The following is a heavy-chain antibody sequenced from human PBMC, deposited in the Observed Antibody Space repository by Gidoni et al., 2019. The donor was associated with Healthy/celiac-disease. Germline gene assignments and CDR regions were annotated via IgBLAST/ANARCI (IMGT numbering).Heavy chain of an antibody. CDR3: ARGGLEWELLPFDI. V-gene: IGHV3-64*01. CDR1: GFTFSSYA. CDR2: ISSNGGST. J-gene: IGHJ3*02. Sequence: EVQLVESGGGLVQPGGSLRLSCAASGFTFSSYAMHWVRQAPGKGLEYVSAISSNGGSTYYANSVKGRFTISRDNSKNTLYLQMGSLRAEDMAVYYCARGGLEWELLPFDIWGQGTMVTVSS. D-gene: IGHD1-26*01.